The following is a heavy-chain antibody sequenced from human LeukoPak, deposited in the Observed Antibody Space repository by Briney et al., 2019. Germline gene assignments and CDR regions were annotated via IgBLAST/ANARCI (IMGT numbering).Heavy chain of an antibody. CDR2: IWFDGSNK. CDR1: GFXFSTYG. D-gene: IGHD5-18*01. J-gene: IGHJ4*02. V-gene: IGHV3-33*01. Sequence: PGRSVRLSCAASGFXFSTYGMHWVRQAPGKGLEGVAVIWFDGSNKYYADSVKGRFTISRDNAKSTLYLQMNSLRAEDTAVYYCARGKSSYGKLDYWGQGTLVTVSS. CDR3: ARGKSSYGKLDY.